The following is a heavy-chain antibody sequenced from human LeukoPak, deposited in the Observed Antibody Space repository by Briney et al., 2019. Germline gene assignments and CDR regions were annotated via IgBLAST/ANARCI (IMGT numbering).Heavy chain of an antibody. D-gene: IGHD3-9*01. J-gene: IGHJ4*02. CDR2: INHSGST. Sequence: SETLSLTCAVYGGSFSGYYWSWIRQPPGEGLEWIGEINHSGSTNYNPSLKSRVTISVDTSKNQFSLKLSSVTAADTAVYYCARGDTIGSGGRDFDYWGQGTLVTVSS. CDR3: ARGDTIGSGGRDFDY. V-gene: IGHV4-34*01. CDR1: GGSFSGYY.